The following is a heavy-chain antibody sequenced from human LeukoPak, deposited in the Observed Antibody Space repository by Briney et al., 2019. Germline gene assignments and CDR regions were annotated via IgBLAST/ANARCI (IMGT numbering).Heavy chain of an antibody. CDR2: IASDGSST. CDR3: ARGGMTTVTGNDY. J-gene: IGHJ4*02. Sequence: GGSLRLSCAASGFTFRTYWMHWVRQAPGKGLVWVSCIASDGSSTNYADSVKGRFTISRDNANNTLYLQMNSLRAEDTAVYYCARGGMTTVTGNDYWGQGTLVTVSS. D-gene: IGHD4-17*01. V-gene: IGHV3-74*01. CDR1: GFTFRTYW.